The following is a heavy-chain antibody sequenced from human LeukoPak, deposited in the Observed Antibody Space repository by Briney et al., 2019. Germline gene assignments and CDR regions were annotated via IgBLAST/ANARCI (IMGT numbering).Heavy chain of an antibody. Sequence: GGSLRLSCAASGFTFSSYAMSWVRQAPGKGLEWVSAISGSGGSTYYADSVKGRFTISRDNSKNTLYLQMNSLRAEDTAVYYCARVNSRYYDFWSGYPSYGMDVWGQGTTVTVSS. V-gene: IGHV3-23*01. CDR1: GFTFSSYA. CDR2: ISGSGGST. CDR3: ARVNSRYYDFWSGYPSYGMDV. J-gene: IGHJ6*02. D-gene: IGHD3-3*01.